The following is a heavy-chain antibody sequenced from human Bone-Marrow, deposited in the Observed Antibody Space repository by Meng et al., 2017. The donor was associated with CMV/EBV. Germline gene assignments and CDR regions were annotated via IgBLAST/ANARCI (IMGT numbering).Heavy chain of an antibody. Sequence: SVKVSCKASGGTFSSYAISWVRQAPGQGLEWMGGIIPIFGTANYAQKFQGRVTITTDESTSTAYMELSSLRSEDTAVYYCARDLPGVVVPAAPLTYYYGMDVWGQGTTVTVSS. D-gene: IGHD2-2*01. CDR1: GGTFSSYA. CDR3: ARDLPGVVVPAAPLTYYYGMDV. CDR2: IIPIFGTA. J-gene: IGHJ6*02. V-gene: IGHV1-69*05.